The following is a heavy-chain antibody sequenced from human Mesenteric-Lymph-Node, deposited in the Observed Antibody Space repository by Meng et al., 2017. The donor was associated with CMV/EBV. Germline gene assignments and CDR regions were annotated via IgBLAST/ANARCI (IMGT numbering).Heavy chain of an antibody. D-gene: IGHD1-1*01. CDR2: ISTSGNSI. Sequence: GGSLRLSCAASGFTFSSYEMNWVRQAPGKGLEWVSFISTSGNSIYYADSVKGRFTISRDNAKNSLFQQMSSLRVEDTAVYYCTRVGGPFVGPTGSNDCWGQGTLVTVSS. CDR3: TRVGGPFVGPTGSNDC. J-gene: IGHJ4*02. CDR1: GFTFSSYE. V-gene: IGHV3-48*03.